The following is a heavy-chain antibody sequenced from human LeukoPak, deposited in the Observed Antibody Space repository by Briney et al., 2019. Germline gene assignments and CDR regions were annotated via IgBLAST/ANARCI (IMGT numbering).Heavy chain of an antibody. V-gene: IGHV1-2*02. CDR3: ARLGGGYYCSSTSCYADWFDP. J-gene: IGHJ5*02. D-gene: IGHD2-2*01. CDR2: INPNSGGT. CDR1: GYTFTAQY. Sequence: ASVRVSCKASGYTFTAQYIHWVRQAPGQGLEWMGWINPNSGGTNYAQKFQGRVTMTRDTSISTAYMELSRLRSDDTAVYYCARLGGGYYCSSTSCYADWFDPWGQGTLVTVSS.